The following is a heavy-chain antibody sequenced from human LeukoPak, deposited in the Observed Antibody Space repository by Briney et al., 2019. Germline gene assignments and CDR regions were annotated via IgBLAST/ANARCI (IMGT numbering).Heavy chain of an antibody. D-gene: IGHD3-10*01. V-gene: IGHV3-33*06. CDR1: GFTFSSYG. Sequence: GRSLRLSCAASGFTFSSYGMHWVRQAPGKGLEWVAVIWYDGSNKYYADSVKGRFTISRDNSKNTLYLQMNSLRAEDTAVCYCAKDLAMVRGVALDYWGQGTLVTVSS. CDR3: AKDLAMVRGVALDY. J-gene: IGHJ4*02. CDR2: IWYDGSNK.